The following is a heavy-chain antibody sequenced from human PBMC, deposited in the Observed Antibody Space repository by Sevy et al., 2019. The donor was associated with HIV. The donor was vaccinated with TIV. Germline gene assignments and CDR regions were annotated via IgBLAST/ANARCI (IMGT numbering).Heavy chain of an antibody. Sequence: ASVKVSCKASGFTFTSSAMQWVRQARGQRLGWIGWIVVGSGNTNYAQKFQERVTITRDMSTSTAYMELSSLRSEDTAVYYCVTYYYDSSGYSSGNYFDYWGQGTLVTVSS. CDR3: VTYYYDSSGYSSGNYFDY. CDR1: GFTFTSSA. V-gene: IGHV1-58*02. D-gene: IGHD3-22*01. CDR2: IVVGSGNT. J-gene: IGHJ4*02.